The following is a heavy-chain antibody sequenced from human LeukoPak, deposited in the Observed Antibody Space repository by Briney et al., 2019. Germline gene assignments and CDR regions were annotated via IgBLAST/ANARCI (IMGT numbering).Heavy chain of an antibody. CDR1: GFTFDDYA. D-gene: IGHD6-19*01. V-gene: IGHV3-9*01. Sequence: GRSLRLSCAASGFTFDDYAMHWVRQAPGKGLESVSGISWNSGSIGYADSVKGRFTISRGNAKNSLYLQMNSLRAEDTALYYCAKGANVAVAGTYWFDPWGQGTLVTVSS. CDR2: ISWNSGSI. CDR3: AKGANVAVAGTYWFDP. J-gene: IGHJ5*02.